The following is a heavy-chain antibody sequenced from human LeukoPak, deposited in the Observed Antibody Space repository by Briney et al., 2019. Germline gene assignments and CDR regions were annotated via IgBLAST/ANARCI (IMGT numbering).Heavy chain of an antibody. D-gene: IGHD3-22*01. J-gene: IGHJ4*02. V-gene: IGHV4-59*01. CDR3: ARGRLGPDY. Sequence: SETLSLTCTVSGGSISSYYWSWIRQPPGKGLEWIGYIYYSGSTNYNPSPKSRVTISVDTSKNQFSLKLSSVTAADTAVYYCARGRLGPDYWGQGTLVTVSS. CDR1: GGSISSYY. CDR2: IYYSGST.